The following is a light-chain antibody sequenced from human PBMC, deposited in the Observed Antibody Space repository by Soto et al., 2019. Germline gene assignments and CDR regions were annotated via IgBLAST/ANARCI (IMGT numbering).Light chain of an antibody. Sequence: EIVLTQSPGTLSLSPGERATLSCRASQSVSSRYLAWYQQKPGQAPRLLMYGASSRATGIPDRFSGSGSGTDFTLTISRLEPEDFAVYYCQQYGISPPYTFGQGTKLEIK. CDR1: QSVSSRY. V-gene: IGKV3-20*01. CDR3: QQYGISPPYT. CDR2: GAS. J-gene: IGKJ2*01.